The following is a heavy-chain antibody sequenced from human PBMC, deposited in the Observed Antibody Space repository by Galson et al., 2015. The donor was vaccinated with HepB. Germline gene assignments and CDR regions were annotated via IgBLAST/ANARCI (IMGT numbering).Heavy chain of an antibody. CDR2: ISRSSSYI. CDR3: ARGGGSYGYDLLVGWFDP. D-gene: IGHD5-18*01. V-gene: IGHV3-21*01. Sequence: SLRLSCAASGFTFSAYSMNWVRQAPGKGLEWVSSISRSSSYIYYADSVKGRFTISRDNAKNSLYLQMNSLRAEDTAVYYCARGGGSYGYDLLVGWFDPWGQGTLVTVSS. J-gene: IGHJ5*02. CDR1: GFTFSAYS.